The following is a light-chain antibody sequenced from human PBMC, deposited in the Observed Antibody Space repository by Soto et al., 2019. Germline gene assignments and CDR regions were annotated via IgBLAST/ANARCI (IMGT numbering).Light chain of an antibody. CDR3: QQYKTYSPLT. V-gene: IGKV1-5*03. J-gene: IGKJ4*01. CDR2: KAS. Sequence: DIQMTQSPSTLSASVGDRVTITCRVSQSISGWLAWYQQKPGKAPNLMIYKASSLESGVPSRFSGSGSGTEFTLTISSLQPDDFATYYCQQYKTYSPLTFGGGTKVAIK. CDR1: QSISGW.